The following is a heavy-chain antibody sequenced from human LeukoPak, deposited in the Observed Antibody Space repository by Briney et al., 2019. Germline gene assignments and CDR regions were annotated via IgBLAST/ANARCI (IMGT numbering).Heavy chain of an antibody. D-gene: IGHD3-22*01. CDR3: ARGSASYYESSGPPPYNWFDP. CDR2: INPNSGVT. V-gene: IGHV1-2*02. CDR1: GYTFTAYY. J-gene: IGHJ5*02. Sequence: GASVKVSCKASGYTFTAYYMHWVRQAPGQGLEWMGWINPNSGVTNYAQNFQGRVTMTRDTSISTAYMELNRLRSDDTAVYYCARGSASYYESSGPPPYNWFDPWGQGTLVTVSS.